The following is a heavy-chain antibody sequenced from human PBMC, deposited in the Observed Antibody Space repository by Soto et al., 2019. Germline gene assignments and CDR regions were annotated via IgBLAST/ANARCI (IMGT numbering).Heavy chain of an antibody. V-gene: IGHV3-30*04. CDR3: ARERGYDILTGYYDAFYI. D-gene: IGHD3-9*01. CDR1: GLTFSSEA. J-gene: IGHJ3*02. Sequence: GGSLRLSCAASGLTFSSEAMHWVRQAPGKGLEWVAVISSDGSNKYYPDSMQGRFTISRYNSKNTMYLQLNSLRAEDTAVYYCARERGYDILTGYYDAFYIWGQGTMVTVSS. CDR2: ISSDGSNK.